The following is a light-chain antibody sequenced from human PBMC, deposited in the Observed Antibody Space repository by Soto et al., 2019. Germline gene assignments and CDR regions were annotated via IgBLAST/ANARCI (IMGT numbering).Light chain of an antibody. CDR3: CSYAGSYTYV. CDR1: SSDVGSYNF. J-gene: IGLJ1*01. Sequence: HSVLTQAASVSGFPGQSITISCTGTSSDVGSYNFVSWYQQHPGKAPKLMIYEVSKRPSGVSNGFSGSKSGNTASLTISGLQAEDEADYYCCSYAGSYTYVFGTGTKVTVL. CDR2: EVS. V-gene: IGLV2-23*02.